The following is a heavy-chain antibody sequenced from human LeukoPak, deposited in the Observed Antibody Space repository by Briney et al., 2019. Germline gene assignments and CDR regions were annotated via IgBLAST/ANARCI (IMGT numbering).Heavy chain of an antibody. J-gene: IGHJ4*02. CDR1: GFTFSSYW. D-gene: IGHD6-19*01. CDR2: IRSKANSYAT. CDR3: TRLIDSSGSDY. Sequence: PGGSLRLSCAASGFTFSSYWMSWVRQASGKGLEWVGRIRSKANSYATAYAASVKGRFTISRDDSKNTAYLQMNSLKTEDTAVYYCTRLIDSSGSDYWGQGTLVTVSS. V-gene: IGHV3-73*01.